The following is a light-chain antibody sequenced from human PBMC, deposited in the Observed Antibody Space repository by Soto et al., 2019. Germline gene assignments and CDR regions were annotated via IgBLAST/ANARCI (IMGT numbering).Light chain of an antibody. CDR2: GAS. CDR3: EQCSGSGT. V-gene: IGKV3D-15*01. J-gene: IGKJ1*01. CDR1: QSVSSN. Sequence: IVMTQSPATLSVSPWERATLSCRASQSVSSNLAWYQQKPGQAPRLLMYGASNRATGIPDRFSGSGSGTDLSLTSSGREYEGAVPYYEEQCSGSGTFGQGTKVDIK.